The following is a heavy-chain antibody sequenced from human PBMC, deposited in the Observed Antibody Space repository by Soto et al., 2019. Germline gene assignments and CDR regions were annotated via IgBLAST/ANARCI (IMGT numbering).Heavy chain of an antibody. CDR2: ISGSGGST. J-gene: IGHJ6*02. V-gene: IGHV3-23*01. D-gene: IGHD4-17*01. CDR1: GFTFSSYA. CDR3: AKGFPYGDLSAYYYGMDV. Sequence: EVQLLESGGGLVQPGGSLRLSCAASGFTFSSYAMSWVRQAPGKGLEWVSAISGSGGSTYYADSVKGRFTISRDNSKNTLYLQMNSLRADDTAVYYCAKGFPYGDLSAYYYGMDVWGQGTTVTVSS.